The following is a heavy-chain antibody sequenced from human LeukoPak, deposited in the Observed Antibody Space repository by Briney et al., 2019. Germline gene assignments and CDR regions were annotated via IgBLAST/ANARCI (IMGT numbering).Heavy chain of an antibody. V-gene: IGHV4-39*07. CDR3: ASGEYYYDSSGYYSLRAFDI. CDR1: GFTFSSYS. J-gene: IGHJ3*02. Sequence: GSLRLSCAASGFTFSSYSMNWVRQAPGKGLEWIGSIYYSGSTYYNPSLKSRVTISVDTSKNQFSLKLSSVTAADTAVYYCASGEYYYDSSGYYSLRAFDIWGQGTMVTVSS. CDR2: IYYSGST. D-gene: IGHD3-22*01.